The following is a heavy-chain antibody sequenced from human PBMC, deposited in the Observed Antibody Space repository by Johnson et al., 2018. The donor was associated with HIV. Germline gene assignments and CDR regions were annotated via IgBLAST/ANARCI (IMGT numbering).Heavy chain of an antibody. CDR1: GFTFSSYA. CDR3: ANLNDYGDYWGHDAFEI. J-gene: IGHJ3*02. CDR2: ISGSGGST. Sequence: MQLVESGGGVVRPGGSLRLSCAASGFTFSSYAMSWVRQAPGKGLEWVSAISGSGGSTYYADSVKARFTISRDRSENTLYLQMNSLRAEDTAVYYCANLNDYGDYWGHDAFEIWGQGTMVSVSS. V-gene: IGHV3-23*04. D-gene: IGHD4-17*01.